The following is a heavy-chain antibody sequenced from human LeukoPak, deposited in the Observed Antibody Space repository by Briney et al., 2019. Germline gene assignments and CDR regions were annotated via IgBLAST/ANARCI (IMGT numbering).Heavy chain of an antibody. CDR2: IKQDGSEK. CDR3: AREITVTTGWFDP. Sequence: SGGSLRLSCAASGFTLSSYWMSWVRQAPGKGLEWVANIKQDGSEKYYVDSVKGRFTISRDNAKNSLYLQMNSLRAENTAVYYCAREITVTTGWFDPWGKGTLVTVSS. CDR1: GFTLSSYW. V-gene: IGHV3-7*01. D-gene: IGHD4-17*01. J-gene: IGHJ5*02.